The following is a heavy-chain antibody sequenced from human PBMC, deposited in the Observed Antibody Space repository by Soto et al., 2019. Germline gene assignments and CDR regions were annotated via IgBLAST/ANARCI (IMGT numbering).Heavy chain of an antibody. D-gene: IGHD3-22*01. Sequence: ASVKVSCKASGYTFTSYGISWVRQAPGQGLEWMGWISAYNGNTNYAQKLQGRVTMTTDTSTSTAYMELRSLRSDDTAVYYCARAGVADYDRVPFDYWGQGTLVTVSS. V-gene: IGHV1-18*01. CDR3: ARAGVADYDRVPFDY. J-gene: IGHJ4*02. CDR2: ISAYNGNT. CDR1: GYTFTSYG.